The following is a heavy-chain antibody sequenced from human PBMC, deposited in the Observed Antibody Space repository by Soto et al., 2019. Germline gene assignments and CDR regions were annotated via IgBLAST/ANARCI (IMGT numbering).Heavy chain of an antibody. Sequence: EVQLLESGGGLVQPGGSLRLSCAASGFTFSNYAMSWVRQAPGKGLEWVSSITGSGDYTYYADSVKGRVTISRDNSKNTLYLQMNSLRAEVTAVYYCVKAMYYDSTGYLYFFDYWGQGPLVTVSS. CDR3: VKAMYYDSTGYLYFFDY. V-gene: IGHV3-23*01. J-gene: IGHJ4*02. CDR2: ITGSGDYT. D-gene: IGHD3-22*01. CDR1: GFTFSNYA.